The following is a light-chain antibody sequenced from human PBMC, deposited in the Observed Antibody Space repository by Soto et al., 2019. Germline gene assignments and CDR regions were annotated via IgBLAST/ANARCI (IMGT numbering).Light chain of an antibody. CDR1: SSDLGGYNY. J-gene: IGLJ2*01. Sequence: QSALTQPASVSGSPGQSITISCTGTSSDLGGYNYVSWYQQHPGKAPKFMIYEVSNRPSGVSNRFSGSKSGNTASLTISGLKAEDEADYYCSSYTSSSTRVFGGGTKVTVL. V-gene: IGLV2-14*01. CDR2: EVS. CDR3: SSYTSSSTRV.